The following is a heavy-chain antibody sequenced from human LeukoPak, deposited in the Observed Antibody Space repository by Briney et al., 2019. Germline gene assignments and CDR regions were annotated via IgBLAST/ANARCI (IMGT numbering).Heavy chain of an antibody. CDR2: ISAYNGNT. CDR1: GYTFTNYY. Sequence: ASVKVSCKASGYTFTNYYIHWVRQAPGQGLEWMGWISAYNGNTNYAQKLQGRVTMTTDTSTSTAYMELRGLRSDDTAVYYCARLYDILTGTRLDPWGQGTLVTVSS. V-gene: IGHV1-18*04. J-gene: IGHJ5*02. D-gene: IGHD3-9*01. CDR3: ARLYDILTGTRLDP.